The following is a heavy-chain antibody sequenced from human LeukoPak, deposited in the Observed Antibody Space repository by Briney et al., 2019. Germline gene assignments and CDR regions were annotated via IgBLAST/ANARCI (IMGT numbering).Heavy chain of an antibody. CDR1: GYPISSGYY. J-gene: IGHJ4*02. Sequence: SETLSLTCAVSGYPISSGYYWGWIRQPPGKGLEWIGSIYHSGSTYYNPSLKSRVTISVDTSKNQFSLKLSSVTAADSAVYYCARQLQLGGFFDYWGQGTLVTVSS. D-gene: IGHD6-6*01. CDR2: IYHSGST. CDR3: ARQLQLGGFFDY. V-gene: IGHV4-38-2*01.